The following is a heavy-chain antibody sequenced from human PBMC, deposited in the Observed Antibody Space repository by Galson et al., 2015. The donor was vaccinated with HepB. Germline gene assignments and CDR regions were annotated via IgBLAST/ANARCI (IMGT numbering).Heavy chain of an antibody. Sequence: QSGAEVKKAGESLKISCRGSGYTFDNYWIGWVRQLPGKGLECMGMIYPQDSDTRYGPAFKGQVTISADRSITTAYLQWSSLKASDTAIYYCVRRYISGFDCFDFWGQGTTVTVSP. CDR1: GYTFDNYW. J-gene: IGHJ3*01. CDR3: VRRYISGFDCFDF. D-gene: IGHD6-19*01. V-gene: IGHV5-51*01. CDR2: IYPQDSDT.